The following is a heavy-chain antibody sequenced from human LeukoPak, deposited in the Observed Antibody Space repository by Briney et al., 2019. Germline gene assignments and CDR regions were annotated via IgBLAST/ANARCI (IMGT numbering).Heavy chain of an antibody. J-gene: IGHJ5*02. CDR1: GGSISSSNYY. V-gene: IGHV4-39*07. CDR2: INHSRST. D-gene: IGHD2-15*01. CDR3: ARDRICGGGSCYSGNWFDP. Sequence: SQTLSLTCTVSGGSISSSNYYWSWIRQHPGKGLEWIGEINHSRSTNYNPSLKSRVTISVDTSKNQFSLKLSSVTAADTAVYYCARDRICGGGSCYSGNWFDPWGQGTLVTVSS.